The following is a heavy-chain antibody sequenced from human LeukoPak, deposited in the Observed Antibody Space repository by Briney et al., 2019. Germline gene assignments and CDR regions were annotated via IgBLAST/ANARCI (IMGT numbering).Heavy chain of an antibody. Sequence: GGSLRLSCAASGFTFSTYWMNWYRQAPGKGLEWVGNINQDASEINYVDSVRGRFTISRDNAKNSLHLQMNSLRAEDTAVYYCTTDRDNSDWQKRFDSWGQGTLVTVTP. CDR3: TTDRDNSDWQKRFDS. J-gene: IGHJ4*02. CDR1: GFTFSTYW. CDR2: INQDASEI. D-gene: IGHD2-21*02. V-gene: IGHV3-7*01.